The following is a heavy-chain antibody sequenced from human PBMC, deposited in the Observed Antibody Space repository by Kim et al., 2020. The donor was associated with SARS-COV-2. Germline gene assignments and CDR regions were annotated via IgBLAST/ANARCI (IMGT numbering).Heavy chain of an antibody. Sequence: ASVKVSCKASGYTFTSYAMNWVRQAPGQGLEWMGWINTNTGNPTYAQGFTGRFVFSLDTSVSTAYLQISSLKAGDTAVYYCASHIVVVPAAISPWDRQWYSGWFDPWGQGTLVTVSS. CDR2: INTNTGNP. CDR1: GYTFTSYA. V-gene: IGHV7-4-1*02. CDR3: ASHIVVVPAAISPWDRQWYSGWFDP. D-gene: IGHD2-2*01. J-gene: IGHJ5*02.